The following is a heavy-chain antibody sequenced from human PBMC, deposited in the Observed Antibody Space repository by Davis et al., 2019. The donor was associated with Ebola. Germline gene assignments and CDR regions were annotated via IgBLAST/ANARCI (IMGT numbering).Heavy chain of an antibody. CDR1: GFDFSYYA. CDR2: ISFDGSHI. CDR3: VRDPALVVTGGGWFFGL. D-gene: IGHD2-21*02. Sequence: GESLKISCAASGFDFSYYAMHWVRQAPGKGLEWVAVISFDGSHIYYADSVKGRFTVSRDNAKNSLYLQMNSLRAEDTAVYYCVRDPALVVTGGGWFFGLWGRGTLVTVSS. J-gene: IGHJ2*01. V-gene: IGHV3-30*04.